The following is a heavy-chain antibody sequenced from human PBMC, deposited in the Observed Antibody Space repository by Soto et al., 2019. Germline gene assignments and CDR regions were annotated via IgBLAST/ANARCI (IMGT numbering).Heavy chain of an antibody. CDR2: ISGSGDNT. D-gene: IGHD3-16*01. CDR3: AKEFGGRNFDY. V-gene: IGHV3-23*01. J-gene: IGHJ4*02. CDR1: GFTFSSYA. Sequence: EVQLLESGGGLVQPGGSLRLSCVASGFTFSSYAMSWVHQTPGKGLEWVSSISGSGDNTYYADSVKGRFTISKDSSRNTLFLQMSSLRADDTAIYYCAKEFGGRNFDYWGQGTLVTVSS.